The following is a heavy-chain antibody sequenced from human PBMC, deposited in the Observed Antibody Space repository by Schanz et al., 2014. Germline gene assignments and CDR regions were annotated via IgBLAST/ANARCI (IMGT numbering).Heavy chain of an antibody. V-gene: IGHV3-23*01. J-gene: IGHJ6*02. D-gene: IGHD3-3*01. Sequence: QLLESGGGLVQPGGSLRLSCAASGFTFSSYAMSWVRQAPGKGLEWISAISGSGVSTHYADSVKGRFSISRDNGETSVYLQINSLRVEDTAVYYCARFLARYQYYGVDVWGQGTTVIVSS. CDR3: ARFLARYQYYGVDV. CDR1: GFTFSSYA. CDR2: ISGSGVST.